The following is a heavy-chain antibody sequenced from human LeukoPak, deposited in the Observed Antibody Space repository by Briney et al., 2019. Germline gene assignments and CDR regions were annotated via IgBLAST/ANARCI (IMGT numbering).Heavy chain of an antibody. J-gene: IGHJ4*02. V-gene: IGHV4-34*01. CDR1: GGSFSGYY. CDR3: ARGLEGWNYGYFDY. Sequence: PSETLSLPCAVYGGSFSGYYWSWIRQPPGKGLEWIGEINHSGSTNYNPSLKSRVTISVDTSKNQFSLKLSSVTAADTAVYYCARGLEGWNYGYFDYWGQGTLVTVSS. D-gene: IGHD1-7*01. CDR2: INHSGST.